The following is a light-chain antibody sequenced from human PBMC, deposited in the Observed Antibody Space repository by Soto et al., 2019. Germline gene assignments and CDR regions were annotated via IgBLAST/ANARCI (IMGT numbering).Light chain of an antibody. V-gene: IGLV2-8*01. J-gene: IGLJ1*01. Sequence: QSVLTQPPSASGSPGQSVTSSCTGTSSDVGGYNYVSWYQQHPGKAPKLMIYEVSKRPSGVPDRFSGSKSGNTASLTVSGLQAEDEADYHCSSYAGSILYVFGTGTKVTVL. CDR1: SSDVGGYNY. CDR3: SSYAGSILYV. CDR2: EVS.